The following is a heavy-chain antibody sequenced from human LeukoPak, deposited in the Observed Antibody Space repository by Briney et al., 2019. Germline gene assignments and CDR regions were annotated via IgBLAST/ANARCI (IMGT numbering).Heavy chain of an antibody. CDR1: GFSFSDFG. CDR3: ARDAGGYDFWSGSLNSDAFDI. Sequence: PGRSLRLSCAASGFSFSDFGMHWVRQAPGKGQEWVAVISYDRSNKYYADSVKGLFTISRDNSKNTMYLQMNSLRAEDTAVYYCARDAGGYDFWSGSLNSDAFDIWGQGTMVTVSS. J-gene: IGHJ3*02. V-gene: IGHV3-30*03. CDR2: ISYDRSNK. D-gene: IGHD3-3*01.